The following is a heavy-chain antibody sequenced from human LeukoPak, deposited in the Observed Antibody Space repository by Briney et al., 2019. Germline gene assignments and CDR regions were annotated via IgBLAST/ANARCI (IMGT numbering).Heavy chain of an antibody. CDR2: IKQDGSEK. V-gene: IGHV3-7*05. D-gene: IGHD3-3*01. CDR3: ASPRDHYFWSGCSYY. CDR1: GFTFSSYW. J-gene: IGHJ4*02. Sequence: GGSLRLSCAASGFTFSSYWMSWVRQAPGKGLEWVANIKQDGSEKYYVDSVKGRFTISRDNAKNSLYLQMNSLRTEDTAVYYCASPRDHYFWSGCSYYWGQGTLVTVSS.